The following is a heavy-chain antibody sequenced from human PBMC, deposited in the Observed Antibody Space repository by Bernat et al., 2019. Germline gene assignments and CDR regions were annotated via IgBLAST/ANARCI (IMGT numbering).Heavy chain of an antibody. CDR2: ISGSGGST. J-gene: IGHJ4*02. Sequence: EVQLLESGGGLVQPGGSLRLSCAASGFTFSSYAMSWVRQAPGKGLEWVSAISGSGGSTYYADSVKGRFTISRDNSKNTLYLQMNILRAEDTAVYYCAKRYYGSGSYRGASYYFDYWGQGTLVTVSS. V-gene: IGHV3-23*01. CDR3: AKRYYGSGSYRGASYYFDY. CDR1: GFTFSSYA. D-gene: IGHD3-10*01.